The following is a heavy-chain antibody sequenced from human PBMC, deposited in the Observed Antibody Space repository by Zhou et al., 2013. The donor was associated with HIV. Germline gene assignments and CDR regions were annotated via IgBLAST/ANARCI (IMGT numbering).Heavy chain of an antibody. V-gene: IGHV1-46*01. CDR1: GYDFTSYY. D-gene: IGHD3-10*01. CDR3: ARESNASGKGRSVDF. J-gene: IGHJ4*02. Sequence: QVQLVQSESEVKKPGASAKLSCKASGYDFTSYYLYWIRQAPGHGLEVMGIINPKSGIVNYVERFRPKVIMTRDTSTSTVYLWLSSLTSDDTATYYCARESNASGKGRSVDFWGQGNPPHRLL. CDR2: INPKSGIV.